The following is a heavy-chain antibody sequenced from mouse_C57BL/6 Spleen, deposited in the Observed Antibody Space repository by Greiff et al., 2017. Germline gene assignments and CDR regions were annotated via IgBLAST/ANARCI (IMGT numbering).Heavy chain of an antibody. CDR2: INPSNGGT. J-gene: IGHJ4*01. CDR1: GYTFTSYW. D-gene: IGHD2-3*01. V-gene: IGHV1-53*01. Sequence: QVQLQQPGTELVKPGASVKLSCKASGYTFTSYWMNWVKQRPGQGLEWIGNINPSNGGTNYNEKFKSKATLTVDKSSSTAYMELSRLTSETSAVXYGERIDGYYTYFYAMDYWGQGTSVTVSS. CDR3: ERIDGYYTYFYAMDY.